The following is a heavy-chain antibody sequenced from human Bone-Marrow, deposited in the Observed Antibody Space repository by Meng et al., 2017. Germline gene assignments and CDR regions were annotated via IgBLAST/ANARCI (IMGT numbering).Heavy chain of an antibody. CDR1: GFTFSSYA. CDR3: ARAGIRKLDY. CDR2: ISYDGSNK. J-gene: IGHJ4*02. V-gene: IGHV3-30*01. Sequence: GESLKISCAASGFTFSSYAMHWVRQAPGKGLEWVAVISYDGSNKYYADSVKGRFTISRDNSKNTLYLQMNSLRAEDTAAYYCARAGIRKLDYWGQGTLVTVSS. D-gene: IGHD1-1*01.